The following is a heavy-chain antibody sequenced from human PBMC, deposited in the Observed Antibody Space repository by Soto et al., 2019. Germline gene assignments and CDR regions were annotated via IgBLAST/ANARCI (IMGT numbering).Heavy chain of an antibody. J-gene: IGHJ4*02. CDR3: ARVSSSWYQDYFDY. CDR1: GGTFSNYA. Sequence: QVQLVQSGAEVKKPGSSVKVSCKASGGTFSNYAISWVRQAPGQGLEWMGGIIPIFGTTNYAQRFQGRVTITADESTSTAYMELSSLRSEDTAVYYRARVSSSWYQDYFDYWGQGTLVTVSS. D-gene: IGHD6-13*01. CDR2: IIPIFGTT. V-gene: IGHV1-69*12.